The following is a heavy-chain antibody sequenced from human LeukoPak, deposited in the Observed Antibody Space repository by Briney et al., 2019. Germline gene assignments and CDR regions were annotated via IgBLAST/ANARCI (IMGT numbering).Heavy chain of an antibody. CDR3: ARGDLHYHDSTRRGFDI. D-gene: IGHD3-16*01. J-gene: IGHJ3*02. CDR2: ISSSSSTI. Sequence: PGGSLRLSCAASGFTFSSYRMNWVRQAPGKGLEWVSYISSSSSTIYYADSVKGRFTISRDNAKNSLYLQMNSLRAEDTAVYYCARGDLHYHDSTRRGFDIWGQGTMVTVSS. CDR1: GFTFSSYR. V-gene: IGHV3-48*01.